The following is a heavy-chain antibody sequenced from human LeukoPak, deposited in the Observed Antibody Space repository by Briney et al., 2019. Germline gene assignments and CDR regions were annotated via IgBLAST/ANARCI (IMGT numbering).Heavy chain of an antibody. J-gene: IGHJ4*02. CDR1: GFTFSTYG. Sequence: QAGGSLRLSCEASGFTFSTYGMSWVRQAPGKGLEWVSAISGSGGSTYYADSVKGRFTISRDNAKNSLYLQMNSLRSEDTAVYYCARTVVGASDYWGQGTLVTVSS. D-gene: IGHD1-26*01. CDR2: ISGSGGST. V-gene: IGHV3-23*01. CDR3: ARTVVGASDY.